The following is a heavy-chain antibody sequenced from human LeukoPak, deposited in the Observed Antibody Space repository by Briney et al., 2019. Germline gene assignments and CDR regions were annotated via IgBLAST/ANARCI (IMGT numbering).Heavy chain of an antibody. Sequence: GASVKVSCKASGGTFSSYAISWVRQAPGQGLEWMGGIILIFGTANYAQKFQGRVTITADESTSTAYMELSSLRSEDTAVYYCARDRRITMVRGVMVPYGMDVWGKGTTVTVSS. CDR1: GGTFSSYA. CDR2: IILIFGTA. J-gene: IGHJ6*04. D-gene: IGHD3-10*01. V-gene: IGHV1-69*13. CDR3: ARDRRITMVRGVMVPYGMDV.